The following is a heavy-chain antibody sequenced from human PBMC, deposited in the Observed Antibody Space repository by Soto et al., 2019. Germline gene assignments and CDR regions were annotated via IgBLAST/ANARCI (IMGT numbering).Heavy chain of an antibody. CDR2: IYHSGST. D-gene: IGHD6-6*01. Sequence: SETLSLTCAVSGGSISSSNWWSWVRQPPGKGLEWIGEIYHSGSTNYNPSLKSRVTISVDKSKNQFSLKLSSVTDADTAVYYCARGYSSSWYYYYGMDVWGRGTTVTVSS. V-gene: IGHV4-4*02. J-gene: IGHJ6*02. CDR3: ARGYSSSWYYYYGMDV. CDR1: GGSISSSNW.